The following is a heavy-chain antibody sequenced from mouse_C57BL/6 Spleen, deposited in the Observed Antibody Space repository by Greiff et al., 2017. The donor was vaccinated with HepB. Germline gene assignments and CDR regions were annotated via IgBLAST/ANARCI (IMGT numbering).Heavy chain of an antibody. Sequence: QVQLKESGAELVRPGSSVKLSCKASGYTFTSYWMHWVKQRPIQGLEWIGNIDPSDSETHYNQKFKDKATLTVDKSSSTAYMQLSSLTSEDSAVYYCARLPTVVAKGWYFDVWGTGTTVTVSS. CDR3: ARLPTVVAKGWYFDV. D-gene: IGHD1-1*01. J-gene: IGHJ1*03. CDR2: IDPSDSET. V-gene: IGHV1-52*01. CDR1: GYTFTSYW.